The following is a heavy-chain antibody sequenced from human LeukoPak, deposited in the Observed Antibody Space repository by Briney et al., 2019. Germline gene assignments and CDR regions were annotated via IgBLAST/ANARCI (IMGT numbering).Heavy chain of an antibody. CDR3: AKNGGPHGMDV. D-gene: IGHD3-16*01. CDR1: GFIFSSYA. J-gene: IGHJ6*02. CDR2: ISGSGDTT. Sequence: GGSLRLSCAASGFIFSSYAMTWVRQAPGKGLEWVSGISGSGDTTYYADSVKGRFTISRDNSKNSLYLQMNSLRVEDTAVYYCAKNGGPHGMDVWGQGTTVTVSS. V-gene: IGHV3-23*01.